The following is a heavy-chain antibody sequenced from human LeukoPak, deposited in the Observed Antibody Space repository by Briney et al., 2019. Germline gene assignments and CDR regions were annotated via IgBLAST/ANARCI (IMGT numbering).Heavy chain of an antibody. D-gene: IGHD2-15*01. CDR2: IYSGGST. CDR1: GFTVSSNY. V-gene: IGHV3-53*01. Sequence: GGSLRLSCAASGFTVSSNYMSWVRQAPGKGLEFVSIIYSGGSTYYADSLKGRFTISRDNSKNTLYLQMNSLRVEDTAVYYCARHRRYCSGDTCYSGYDYWGQGTLVIVSS. CDR3: ARHRRYCSGDTCYSGYDY. J-gene: IGHJ4*02.